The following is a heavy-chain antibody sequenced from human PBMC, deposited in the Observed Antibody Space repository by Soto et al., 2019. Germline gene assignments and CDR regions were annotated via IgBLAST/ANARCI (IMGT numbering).Heavy chain of an antibody. J-gene: IGHJ4*01. CDR3: ARDSSPSTSGYFAY. Sequence: ASVKVSGKASGDTITSYAMHWVRQAPGQRLEWMGWINAGNGNTNYSQKFQGRVTITTDTSTSTAYMEVRSLGSDDTAVYYCARDSSPSTSGYFAYWGQGTLVTVSS. V-gene: IGHV1-3*01. D-gene: IGHD2-2*01. CDR2: INAGNGNT. CDR1: GDTITSYA.